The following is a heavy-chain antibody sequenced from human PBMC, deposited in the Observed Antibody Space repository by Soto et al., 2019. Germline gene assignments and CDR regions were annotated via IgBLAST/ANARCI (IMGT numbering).Heavy chain of an antibody. CDR3: GRGLGSGQPKNYGMDV. CDR1: GFTVSSNY. CDR2: IYSGGST. V-gene: IGHV3-66*01. D-gene: IGHD3-10*01. Sequence: GGSLRLSCAASGFTVSSNYMSWVRQAPGKGLEWVSVIYSGGSTYYADSVKGRFTISRDNSKNTLYLQMNSLRAEDTAVYYCGRGLGSGQPKNYGMDVWGQGTTVTVSS. J-gene: IGHJ6*02.